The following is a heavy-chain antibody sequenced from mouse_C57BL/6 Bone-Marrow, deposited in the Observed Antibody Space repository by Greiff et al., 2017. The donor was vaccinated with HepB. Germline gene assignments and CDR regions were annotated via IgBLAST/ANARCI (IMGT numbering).Heavy chain of an antibody. Sequence: EVKVVESGGGLVQPGGSLKLSCAASGFTFSDYYLYWVRQTPEKRLEWVAYISNGGGSTYYPDTVKGRFTISRDNAKNTLYLQMSRLKSEDTAMYYCARQGIYDWYFDVWGTGTTVTVSS. D-gene: IGHD2-3*01. J-gene: IGHJ1*03. V-gene: IGHV5-12*01. CDR2: ISNGGGST. CDR3: ARQGIYDWYFDV. CDR1: GFTFSDYY.